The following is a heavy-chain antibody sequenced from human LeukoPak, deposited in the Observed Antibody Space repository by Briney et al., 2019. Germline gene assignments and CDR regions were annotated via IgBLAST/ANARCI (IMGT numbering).Heavy chain of an antibody. Sequence: GGSLRLSCAASGFTFSTYAMNWVRQAPGKGLEWVSAISGSGGSTYYADSVKGRFSISRDNSKNTLYLQMNSLRADDTAVYYCAKIPMARGPLDYWGQGTLVTVSS. V-gene: IGHV3-23*01. CDR2: ISGSGGST. D-gene: IGHD3-10*01. CDR3: AKIPMARGPLDY. CDR1: GFTFSTYA. J-gene: IGHJ4*02.